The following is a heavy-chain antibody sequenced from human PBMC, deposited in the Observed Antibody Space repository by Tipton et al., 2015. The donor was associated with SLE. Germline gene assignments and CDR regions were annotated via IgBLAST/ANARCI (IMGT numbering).Heavy chain of an antibody. V-gene: IGHV3-30*07. J-gene: IGHJ4*02. CDR3: ATKAYDY. Sequence: DSVKGRFTISRDNSKNTLYLQMSSLRVEATAVYYCATKAYDYWGQGTLVTVSS.